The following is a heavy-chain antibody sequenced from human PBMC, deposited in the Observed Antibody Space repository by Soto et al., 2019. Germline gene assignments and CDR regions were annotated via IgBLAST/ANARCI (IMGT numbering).Heavy chain of an antibody. CDR1: GGSFSTYY. CDR3: VGGLGNNWLDH. CDR2: INHSGNT. V-gene: IGHV4-34*01. D-gene: IGHD3-10*01. J-gene: IGHJ5*02. Sequence: QVQPQQWGTGLLKPSETLSLTCAVYGGSFSTYYWNWIRQPPGKGLEWIGEINHSGNTQYNPSLKSRVTMSLDTAKNHFSLKLTSVTAADTSFYYCVGGLGNNWLDHWGQGTLVTVSS.